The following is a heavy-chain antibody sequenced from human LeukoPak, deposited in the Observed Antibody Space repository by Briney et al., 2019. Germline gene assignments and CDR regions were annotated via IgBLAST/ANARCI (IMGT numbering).Heavy chain of an antibody. Sequence: ASVKVSCKASGYTFTGYYMHWVRQAPGQGREWMGWINPNSGGTNYAQKFQGRVTMTRDTSISTAYMELSRLRSDDTAVYYCARSDSSGWSSYYYYMDVWGKGTTVTVSS. CDR2: INPNSGGT. CDR1: GYTFTGYY. J-gene: IGHJ6*03. D-gene: IGHD6-19*01. CDR3: ARSDSSGWSSYYYYMDV. V-gene: IGHV1-2*02.